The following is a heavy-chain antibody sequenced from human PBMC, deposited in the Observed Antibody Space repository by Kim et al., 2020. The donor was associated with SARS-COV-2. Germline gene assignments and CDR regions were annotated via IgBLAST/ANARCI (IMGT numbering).Heavy chain of an antibody. J-gene: IGHJ4*02. CDR1: GFTFSSYW. D-gene: IGHD2-2*01. Sequence: GGSLRLSCAASGFTFSSYWMHWVRQAPGKGLVWVSRINSDGSSTSYADSVKGRITISRDNAKNTLYLQMNSLRAEDTAVYYCARASYYCSSTSCYDSPFFDYWGQGTLVTVSS. V-gene: IGHV3-74*01. CDR2: INSDGSST. CDR3: ARASYYCSSTSCYDSPFFDY.